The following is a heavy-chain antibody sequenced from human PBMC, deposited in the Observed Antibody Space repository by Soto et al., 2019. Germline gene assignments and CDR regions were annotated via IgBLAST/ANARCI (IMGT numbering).Heavy chain of an antibody. V-gene: IGHV3-7*03. D-gene: IGHD2-21*02. J-gene: IGHJ6*02. Sequence: GGSLRLSCEVSGFTFSMYSMSWVRQSPGKGLEWVAKIPQDGVEGHYADSVKGRFIISRDNGKNSLHLQLNNLRAEDTAVYYCARDHLILPAHDFFYGSDVWGRGATVTVSS. CDR2: IPQDGVEG. CDR1: GFTFSMYS. CDR3: ARDHLILPAHDFFYGSDV.